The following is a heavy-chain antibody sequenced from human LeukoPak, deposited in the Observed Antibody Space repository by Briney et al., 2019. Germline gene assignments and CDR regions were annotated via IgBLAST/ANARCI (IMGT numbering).Heavy chain of an antibody. V-gene: IGHV1-8*03. Sequence: ASVKVSCKASGYTFTSYDINWVRQATGQGLEWMGWMNPNSGNTGYAQKFQGRVTITRNTSISTAYMELSSLRSEDTAVYYCARGLNFDFWSGYAPLGYYYYMDVWGKGTTVTVSS. CDR3: ARGLNFDFWSGYAPLGYYYYMDV. D-gene: IGHD3-3*01. CDR1: GYTFTSYD. J-gene: IGHJ6*03. CDR2: MNPNSGNT.